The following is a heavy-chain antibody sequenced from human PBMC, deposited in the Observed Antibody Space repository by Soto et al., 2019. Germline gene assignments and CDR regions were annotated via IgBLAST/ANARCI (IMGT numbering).Heavy chain of an antibody. CDR3: ARHIDLIVRSSMIVVVNNWFDP. CDR1: GGSISSSSYY. D-gene: IGHD3-22*01. CDR2: IYYSGST. J-gene: IGHJ5*02. V-gene: IGHV4-39*01. Sequence: PSETLSLTCTVSGGSISSSSYYWGWIRQPPGKGLERIGSIYYSGSTYYNPSLKSRVTISVDTSKNQFSLKLSSVTAADTAVYYCARHIDLIVRSSMIVVVNNWFDPWGQGTLVTVSS.